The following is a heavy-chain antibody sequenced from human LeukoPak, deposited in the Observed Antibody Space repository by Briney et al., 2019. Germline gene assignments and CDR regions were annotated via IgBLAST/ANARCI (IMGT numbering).Heavy chain of an antibody. J-gene: IGHJ4*02. V-gene: IGHV4-61*01. CDR3: ARDFCSSTSCHFDY. CDR1: GGSVSSDNYY. D-gene: IGHD2-2*01. CDR2: ISYSGRA. Sequence: SETLSLTCTVPGGSVSSDNYYWTWIRQPPGKGLEWFGYISYSGRATYNPSLKSRVTMSMDTSKNQFSLNLSSVTAADTAVYYCARDFCSSTSCHFDYWGQGTLVTVSS.